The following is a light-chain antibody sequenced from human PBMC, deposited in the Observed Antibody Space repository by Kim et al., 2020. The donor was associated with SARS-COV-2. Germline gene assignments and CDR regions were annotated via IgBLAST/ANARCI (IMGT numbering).Light chain of an antibody. V-gene: IGLV2-14*03. CDR3: GSYRGSNTYV. CDR1: SRDIGGYDY. J-gene: IGLJ1*01. CDR2: DVN. Sequence: QSALTQPASVSGSPGQSITISCSGTSRDIGGYDYVSWYQHHPGKAPKLIVFDVNKRPSGVSHRFSGSKSGNTASLTISGLQAEDEANYYCGSYRGSNTYVFGTGTKVTVL.